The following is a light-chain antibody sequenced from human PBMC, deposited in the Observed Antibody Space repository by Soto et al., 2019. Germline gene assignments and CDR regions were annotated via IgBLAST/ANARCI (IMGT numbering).Light chain of an antibody. CDR2: GAS. Sequence: EIVLTQSPGTLSLSPGERATLSCRASQRVSSSYLAWYQQKPGQAPRLLIYGASSRATGIPDRFSGSGSGTDFTLTISRLEPEDFAVYYCQQYGSSPTTFGQGPKVEIK. CDR1: QRVSSSY. V-gene: IGKV3-20*01. CDR3: QQYGSSPTT. J-gene: IGKJ1*01.